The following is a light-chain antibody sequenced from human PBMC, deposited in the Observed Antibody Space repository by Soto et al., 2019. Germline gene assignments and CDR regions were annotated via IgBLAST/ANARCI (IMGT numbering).Light chain of an antibody. CDR1: QSSSSY. V-gene: IGKV1-39*01. CDR2: AAS. CDR3: QQSYSTPRT. Sequence: DLQMTQSPSSLSASVGDRVTITCRASQSSSSYLNWYQQKPGKAPKLLIYAASSLQSGVPSRFSGSVSGTDFTLTISSLQPEDFATYYCQQSYSTPRTVGQGTKVDIK. J-gene: IGKJ1*01.